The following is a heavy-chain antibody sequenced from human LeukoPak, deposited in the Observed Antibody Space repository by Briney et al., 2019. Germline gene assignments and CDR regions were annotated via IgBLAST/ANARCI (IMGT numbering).Heavy chain of an antibody. CDR1: GFTFSSHA. CDR3: ARAPFLEWLLRADYYYYMDV. J-gene: IGHJ6*03. D-gene: IGHD3-3*02. Sequence: GGSLRLSCAASGFTFSSHAMNWVRQAPGKGLEWVSYISISSSSVYYADSVKGRFTISRDNAKNSLYLQMNSLRAEDTAIYYCARAPFLEWLLRADYYYYMDVWGKGTTVTVSS. CDR2: ISISSSSV. V-gene: IGHV3-48*04.